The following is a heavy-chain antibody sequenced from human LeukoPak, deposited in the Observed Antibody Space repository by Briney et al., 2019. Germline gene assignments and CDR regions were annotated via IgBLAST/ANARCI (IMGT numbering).Heavy chain of an antibody. V-gene: IGHV3-23*01. Sequence: PGGSLRLSCAASGFSFSLYSMNWVRQAPGKGLEWVAGISDSGGRTNYADSVKGRFTISRDNPKNTLYLQMNSLRAEDTAVYFCAKRGVVIRVFLVGFHKEAYYFDSWGQGALVTVSS. CDR2: ISDSGGRT. CDR1: GFSFSLYS. CDR3: AKRGVVIRVFLVGFHKEAYYFDS. J-gene: IGHJ4*02. D-gene: IGHD3-10*01.